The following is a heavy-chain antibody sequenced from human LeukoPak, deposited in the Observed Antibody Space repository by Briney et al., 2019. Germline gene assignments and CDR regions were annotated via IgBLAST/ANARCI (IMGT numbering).Heavy chain of an antibody. CDR1: GFTFSSYA. CDR3: AKASAMIVVVSKHFDY. J-gene: IGHJ4*02. CDR2: ISGSGGST. D-gene: IGHD3-22*01. Sequence: GGTLRLSCAASGFTFSSYAMSWVRQAPGRGLEWVSAISGSGGSTYYADSVKGRFTISRDNSKNTLYLQMNSLRAEDTAVYYCAKASAMIVVVSKHFDYWGQGTLVTVSS. V-gene: IGHV3-23*01.